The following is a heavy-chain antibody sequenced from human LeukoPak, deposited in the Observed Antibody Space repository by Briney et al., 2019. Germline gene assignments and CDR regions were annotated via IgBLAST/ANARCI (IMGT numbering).Heavy chain of an antibody. D-gene: IGHD1-14*01. CDR3: ARSVLQRYNWNHGDY. J-gene: IGHJ4*02. Sequence: ASVKVSCKASGGTFSSYAISWVRQAPGQGLEWMGGITPIFGTANYAQKFQGRVTITTDESTSTAYMELSSLRSEDTAVYYCARSVLQRYNWNHGDYWGQGTLVTVSS. CDR2: ITPIFGTA. CDR1: GGTFSSYA. V-gene: IGHV1-69*05.